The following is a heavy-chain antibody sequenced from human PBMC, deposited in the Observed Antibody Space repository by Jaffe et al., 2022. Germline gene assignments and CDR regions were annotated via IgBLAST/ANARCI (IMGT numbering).Heavy chain of an antibody. V-gene: IGHV4-61*02. D-gene: IGHD3-22*01. Sequence: QVQLQESGPGLVKPSQTLSLTCTVSGGSISSGSYYWSWIRQPAGKGLEWIGRIYTSGSTNYNPSLKSRVTISVDTSKNQFSLKLSSVTAADTAVYYCARDPAYYYDSSGYYLDYWGQGTLVTVSS. J-gene: IGHJ4*02. CDR2: IYTSGST. CDR3: ARDPAYYYDSSGYYLDY. CDR1: GGSISSGSYY.